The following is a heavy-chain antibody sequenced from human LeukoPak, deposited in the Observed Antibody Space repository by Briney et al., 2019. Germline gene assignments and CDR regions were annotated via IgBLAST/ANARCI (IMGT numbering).Heavy chain of an antibody. CDR1: GFTFSSYA. J-gene: IGHJ5*02. D-gene: IGHD6-13*01. V-gene: IGHV3-23*01. CDR3: AKDPRAAARSWFDP. CDR2: ISGSSGST. Sequence: GGSLRLSCAASGFTFSSYAMSWVRQAPGKGLEWVSAISGSSGSTYYADSVKGRLTISRDNSKNTLYLQMNSLRAEDTAVYYCAKDPRAAARSWFDPWGQGTLVTVSS.